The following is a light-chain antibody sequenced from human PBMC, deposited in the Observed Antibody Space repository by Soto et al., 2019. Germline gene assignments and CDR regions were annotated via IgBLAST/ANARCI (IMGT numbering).Light chain of an antibody. CDR2: GAS. J-gene: IGKJ3*01. CDR1: QSVSSSY. Sequence: EIVLTQSPGTLSLSPGERATLSCRASQSVSSSYLAWYQQKPGQAPRLLDYGASSRATRIPDRFSGSGSGTDFTLTISRLEPEDFAVYYCQQYGSSPRTFGPGTKVDIK. V-gene: IGKV3-20*01. CDR3: QQYGSSPRT.